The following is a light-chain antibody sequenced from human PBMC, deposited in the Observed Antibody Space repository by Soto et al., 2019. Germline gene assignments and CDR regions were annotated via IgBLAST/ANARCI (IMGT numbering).Light chain of an antibody. CDR3: QQYGSSPPT. CDR1: QSLSTNY. CDR2: GVS. J-gene: IGKJ1*01. V-gene: IGKV3-20*01. Sequence: EIVLTQSPGTLSLSPGERATLSCRASQSLSTNYLAWYQRKPGQAPRLLIYGVSSRATDIPRRFSGSGSGTDFTLTITRLEPEDFAVYCCQQYGSSPPTFGQGTKVEIK.